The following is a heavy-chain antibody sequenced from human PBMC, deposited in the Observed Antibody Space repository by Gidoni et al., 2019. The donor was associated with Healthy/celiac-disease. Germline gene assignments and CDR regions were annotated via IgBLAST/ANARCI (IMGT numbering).Heavy chain of an antibody. CDR3: VKDRKGVSGYYSYYFDY. CDR2: SSSNGGST. V-gene: IGHV3-64D*06. Sequence: VQLVESGGGLVQPGGSLRLSCSSFGFPFSSYAMHSVRQAPGKGLEYVSASSSNGGSTYYADSVKGRFTISRDNSKNTLYLQMSSLRAEDTAVYYCVKDRKGVSGYYSYYFDYWGQGTLVTVSS. D-gene: IGHD3-22*01. CDR1: GFPFSSYA. J-gene: IGHJ4*02.